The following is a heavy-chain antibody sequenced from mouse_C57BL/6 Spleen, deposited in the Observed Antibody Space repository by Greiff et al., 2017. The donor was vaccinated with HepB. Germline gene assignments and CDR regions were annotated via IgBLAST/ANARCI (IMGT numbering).Heavy chain of an antibody. V-gene: IGHV1-9*01. CDR3: ARGSDYYYGSSLFAY. CDR2: ILPGSGST. D-gene: IGHD1-1*01. J-gene: IGHJ3*01. Sequence: VQVVESGAELMKPGASVKLSCKATGYTFTGYWIEWVKQRPGHGLEWIGEILPGSGSTNYNEKFKGKATFTADTTSNTAYMQLSSLTTEDSAIYYCARGSDYYYGSSLFAYWGQGTLVTVSA. CDR1: GYTFTGYW.